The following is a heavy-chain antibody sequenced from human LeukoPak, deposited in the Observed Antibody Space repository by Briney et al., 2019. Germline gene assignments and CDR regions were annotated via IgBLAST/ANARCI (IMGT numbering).Heavy chain of an antibody. CDR2: ISAYNGNT. D-gene: IGHD3-10*01. CDR1: GYTFTSYG. V-gene: IGHV1-18*01. Sequence: ASVKVSCKASGYTFTSYGISWVRQAPGQGLEWMGWISAYNGNTNYARKLQGRVTMTTDTSTSTAYMELRSLRSDDTAVYYCARAPVPRGAFDIWGQGTMVTVSS. CDR3: ARAPVPRGAFDI. J-gene: IGHJ3*02.